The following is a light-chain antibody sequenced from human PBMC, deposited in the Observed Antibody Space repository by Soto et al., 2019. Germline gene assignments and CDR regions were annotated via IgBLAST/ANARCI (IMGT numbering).Light chain of an antibody. CDR1: SSDVGGYNF. CDR3: CSYTRSSSYV. CDR2: EGS. Sequence: QSALTQPASVSGSPGQSITISCTGTSSDVGGYNFVSWYQQHPGKAPKLLISEGSERPSGVSYRFSGSESGNTASLTISGLQAEDEADYYCCSYTRSSSYVFGTGTKLTVL. J-gene: IGLJ1*01. V-gene: IGLV2-23*01.